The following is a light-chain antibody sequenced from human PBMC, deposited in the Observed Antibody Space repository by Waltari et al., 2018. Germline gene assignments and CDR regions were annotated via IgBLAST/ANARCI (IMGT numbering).Light chain of an antibody. CDR2: EIN. Sequence: QSALTQPASVSGSPGQSITISCTGSSSDVGTYKFVSWYQQHPGKAPKLRIYEINQRPLGVSNRVSGSKVGNTAVLTISGLQTDDEADYYCCSYVTGDTWVFGGGTRVAVL. CDR1: SSDVGTYKF. J-gene: IGLJ3*02. CDR3: CSYVTGDTWV. V-gene: IGLV2-23*02.